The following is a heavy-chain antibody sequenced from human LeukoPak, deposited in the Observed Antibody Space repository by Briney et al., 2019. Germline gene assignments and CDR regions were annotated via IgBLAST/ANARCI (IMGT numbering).Heavy chain of an antibody. Sequence: GGSLRLSCAASGFTFSSYWMHWVRQAPGKGLEWVANIKQDGSEKYYVDSVKGRFTISRDNAKNSLYLQMNSLRAEDTAVYYCARDWTLFLGDGGVDYWGQGTLVTVSS. CDR3: ARDWTLFLGDGGVDY. J-gene: IGHJ4*02. CDR1: GFTFSSYW. CDR2: IKQDGSEK. V-gene: IGHV3-7*01. D-gene: IGHD2-21*02.